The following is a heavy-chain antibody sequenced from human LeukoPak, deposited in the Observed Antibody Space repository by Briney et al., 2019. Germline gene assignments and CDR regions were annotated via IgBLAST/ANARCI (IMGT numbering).Heavy chain of an antibody. Sequence: SETLSLTCTVSGYSISSGYYWGWIRQPPGKGLEWIGSIYHSGSTYYNPSLKSRVTISVDTSKNQFSLKLSSVTAADTAVYYCARVVGANYFDYWGQGTLVTVSS. D-gene: IGHD1-26*01. J-gene: IGHJ4*02. CDR1: GYSISSGYY. CDR3: ARVVGANYFDY. CDR2: IYHSGST. V-gene: IGHV4-38-2*02.